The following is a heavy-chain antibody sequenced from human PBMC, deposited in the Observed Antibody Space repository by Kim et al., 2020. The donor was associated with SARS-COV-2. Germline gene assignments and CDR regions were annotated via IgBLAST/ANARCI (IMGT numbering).Heavy chain of an antibody. CDR2: ISSSSSYI. V-gene: IGHV3-21*01. D-gene: IGHD3-22*01. CDR1: GFTFSSYS. CDR3: ARLRLLDYYDSSGLLDAFDI. J-gene: IGHJ3*02. Sequence: GGSLRLSCAASGFTFSSYSMNWVRQAPGKGLEWVSSISSSSSYIYYADSVKGRFTISRDNAKNSLYLQMNSLRAEDTAVYYCARLRLLDYYDSSGLLDAFDIWGQGTMVTVSS.